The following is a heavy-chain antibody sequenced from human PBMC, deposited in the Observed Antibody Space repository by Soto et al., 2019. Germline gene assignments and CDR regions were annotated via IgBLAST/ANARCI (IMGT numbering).Heavy chain of an antibody. Sequence: PSETLSLTCTVSGGSISSSSYYWGWIRQPPGKGLEWIGSIYYSGSTYYKPSLKSRVTISVDTSKNQFSLKLSSVTAADTAVYYCARITMVRGVMSGTYYMDVWGKGTTVTVSS. J-gene: IGHJ6*03. D-gene: IGHD3-10*01. CDR3: ARITMVRGVMSGTYYMDV. CDR1: GGSISSSSYY. CDR2: IYYSGST. V-gene: IGHV4-39*01.